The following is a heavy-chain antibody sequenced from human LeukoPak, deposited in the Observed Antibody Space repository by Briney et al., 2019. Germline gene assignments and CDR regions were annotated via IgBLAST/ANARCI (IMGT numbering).Heavy chain of an antibody. D-gene: IGHD2-21*02. CDR1: GGTFSSYA. CDR3: AREYCGGDCYEAFDI. J-gene: IGHJ3*02. V-gene: IGHV1-69*04. CDR2: IIPILGIA. Sequence: SVKVSCKASGGTFSSYAISWVRQTPGQGLEWMGRIIPILGIANYAQKFQGRVTITADKSTSTAYMELSSLRSEDTAVYYCAREYCGGDCYEAFDIWGQGTMVTVSS.